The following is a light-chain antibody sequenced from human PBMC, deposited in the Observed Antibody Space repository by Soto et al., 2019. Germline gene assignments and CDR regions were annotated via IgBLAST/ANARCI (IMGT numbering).Light chain of an antibody. J-gene: IGKJ1*01. V-gene: IGKV3-20*01. CDR3: QQYGSSSWT. Sequence: EIVLMQSPGTLSLSPGERATLSCRASQSISSSYLAWYQQKPGQAPRALIYGASSRATGIPDRFSGSGSGTDFTLTISRLEPEDFAVYYCQQYGSSSWTFGQGTKVEIK. CDR1: QSISSSY. CDR2: GAS.